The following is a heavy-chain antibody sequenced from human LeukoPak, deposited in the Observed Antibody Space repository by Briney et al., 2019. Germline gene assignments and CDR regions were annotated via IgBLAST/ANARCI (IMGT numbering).Heavy chain of an antibody. CDR1: GGSISSYY. J-gene: IGHJ5*02. CDR3: ARLGPYDFWSGYPGWFDP. D-gene: IGHD3-3*01. CDR2: IYYSGST. V-gene: IGHV4-59*08. Sequence: PSETLSLTCTVSGGSISSYYWSWIRQPPGKGLEWIGYIYYSGSTNYNPSLKSRVTISVDTSKNQFFLKLSSVTAADTAVYYCARLGPYDFWSGYPGWFDPWGQGTLVTVSS.